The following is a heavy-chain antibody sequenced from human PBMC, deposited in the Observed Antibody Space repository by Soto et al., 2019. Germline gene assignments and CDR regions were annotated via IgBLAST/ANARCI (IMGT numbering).Heavy chain of an antibody. CDR1: GGSISSGGYS. D-gene: IGHD5-12*01. Sequence: QLQLQESGSGLVKPSQTLSLTCAVSGGSISSGGYSWRWIRQPPGKGLEWIGYIYHSGSTYYNPSLRSRVTISVDRSKNQFSLKLSSVTAADTAAYYCAAGGGLPQYYWGQGTLVTVSA. CDR2: IYHSGST. J-gene: IGHJ4*02. V-gene: IGHV4-30-2*01. CDR3: AAGGGLPQYY.